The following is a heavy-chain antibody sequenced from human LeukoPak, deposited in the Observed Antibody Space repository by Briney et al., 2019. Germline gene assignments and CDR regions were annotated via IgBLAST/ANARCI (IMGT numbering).Heavy chain of an antibody. D-gene: IGHD2-2*02. J-gene: IGHJ6*03. CDR3: ARGRYCSSTSCYTYYYYYYMDV. Sequence: ASVKVSCKASGYTFTSYYMHWVRQAPGQGLEWMGIINPSGGSTSYAQKFQGRVTMTRDTSTSTVYMELSSLRSEDTAVYYCARGRYCSSTSCYTYYYYYYMDVWGKGTTATVSS. V-gene: IGHV1-46*01. CDR1: GYTFTSYY. CDR2: INPSGGST.